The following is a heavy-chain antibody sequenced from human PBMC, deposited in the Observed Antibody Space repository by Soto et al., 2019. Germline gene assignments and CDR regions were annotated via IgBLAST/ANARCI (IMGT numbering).Heavy chain of an antibody. Sequence: SETLSLTCTVSGGSISNFYWSWIRQPPGKGLEWIGYIYYSGTTSYNPSHNSRVTISVDTSKNQFTLKLNSVTVSDTAVYYCARESYYGSGATVVGYWGLGTLVTVS. V-gene: IGHV4-59*01. D-gene: IGHD3-10*01. CDR2: IYYSGTT. CDR1: GGSISNFY. J-gene: IGHJ4*02. CDR3: ARESYYGSGATVVGY.